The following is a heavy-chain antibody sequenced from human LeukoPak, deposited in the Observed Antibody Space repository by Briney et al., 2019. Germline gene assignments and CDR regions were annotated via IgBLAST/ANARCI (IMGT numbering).Heavy chain of an antibody. V-gene: IGHV3-53*01. Sequence: GGSLRLYCAASGFTVSTNYMSWVRQAPGKGLEWVSVIYSGGNTYYADSVKGRFIISRDKSKNTLYLQMNSLRAEDTAVYYCARDISDARYYYYYMGGWGKGTTVTVSS. D-gene: IGHD2-21*02. CDR2: IYSGGNT. J-gene: IGHJ6*03. CDR3: ARDISDARYYYYYMGG. CDR1: GFTVSTNY.